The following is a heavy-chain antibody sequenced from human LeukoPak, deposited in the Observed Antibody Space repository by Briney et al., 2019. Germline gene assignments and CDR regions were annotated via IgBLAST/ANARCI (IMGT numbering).Heavy chain of an antibody. CDR1: GFTFSVSG. CDR3: AKDGEWTFDI. CDR2: IGRDGSTK. J-gene: IGHJ3*02. D-gene: IGHD3-3*01. V-gene: IGHV3-30*02. Sequence: GGSLRLSCAASGFTFSVSGMHWVRQAPGEGLEWVAFIGRDGSTKYYADSVKGRFTISGDSSYNTAYLQMNSLGAEDTAIYYCAKDGEWTFDIWGQGTMVTVSS.